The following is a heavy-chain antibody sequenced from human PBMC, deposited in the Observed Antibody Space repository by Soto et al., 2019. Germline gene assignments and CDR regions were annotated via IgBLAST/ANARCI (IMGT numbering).Heavy chain of an antibody. CDR1: GFTVSSNY. J-gene: IGHJ1*01. CDR3: ARDRVESGYPEYFQH. Sequence: LRLSCAASGFTVSSNYMSWVRQALGKGLELVLVIYSGGSTYYADAVNGRFTISRDNSNNTLYLQMNSLRAEDTAVYYCARDRVESGYPEYFQHWGQGTLVTVSS. D-gene: IGHD3-22*01. V-gene: IGHV3-53*01. CDR2: IYSGGST.